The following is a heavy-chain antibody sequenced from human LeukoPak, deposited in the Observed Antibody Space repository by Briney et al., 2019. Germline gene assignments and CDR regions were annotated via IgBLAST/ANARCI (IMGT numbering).Heavy chain of an antibody. CDR3: VRFPLTSSLDY. CDR1: GYSFTSYW. Sequence: GESLKISCKGSGYSFTSYWIGWVRQMPGKGLEWMGLIYPGYSDGKYSPSFQGQVTLSVDASISTAYLHLSGLRASDTAIYYCVRFPLTSSLDYWGQGTLVTVSS. D-gene: IGHD6-13*01. J-gene: IGHJ4*02. V-gene: IGHV5-51*01. CDR2: IYPGYSDG.